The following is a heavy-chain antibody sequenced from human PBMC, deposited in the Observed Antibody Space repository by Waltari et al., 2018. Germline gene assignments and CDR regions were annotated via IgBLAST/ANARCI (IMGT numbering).Heavy chain of an antibody. D-gene: IGHD3-10*01. Sequence: EVRLAESGGGLVKPGGSLRRSCIASGVGFSDRDMNWVRQTPGTGLEWVSSIGGTHSNIFYAESVKGRFIVSRDNAKSSLYLQMDNLRAEDSGLYYCTRDLYGSGGDWFDPWGQGTLVTVSS. CDR1: GVGFSDRD. J-gene: IGHJ5*02. V-gene: IGHV3-21*01. CDR2: IGGTHSNI. CDR3: TRDLYGSGGDWFDP.